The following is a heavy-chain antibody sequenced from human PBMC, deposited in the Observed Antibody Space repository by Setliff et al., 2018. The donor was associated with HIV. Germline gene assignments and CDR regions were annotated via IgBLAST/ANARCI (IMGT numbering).Heavy chain of an antibody. D-gene: IGHD2-2*01. CDR3: ARDRMPMASWVPDK. J-gene: IGHJ4*02. CDR2: IYISGST. V-gene: IGHV4-4*07. Sequence: PSETLSLTCTVSGGSISSYYWSWIRQPAGKGLEWIGHIYISGSTNYNPSFNSRVTMSVDTSKNQFSLRLTSVTAADTAMYHCARDRMPMASWVPDKWGQGTLVTVSS. CDR1: GGSISSYY.